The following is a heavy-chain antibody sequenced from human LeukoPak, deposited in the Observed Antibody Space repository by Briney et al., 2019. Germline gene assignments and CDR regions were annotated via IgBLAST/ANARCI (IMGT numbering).Heavy chain of an antibody. CDR1: GFTVSSNY. CDR2: ISGSGGST. CDR3: AKDEDSGSYFSYYYYYGMDV. D-gene: IGHD1-26*01. Sequence: PGGSLRLSCAASGFTVSSNYMSWVRQAPGKGLEWVSAISGSGGSTYYADSVKGRFTISRDNSKNTLYLQMNSLRAEDTAVYYCAKDEDSGSYFSYYYYYGMDVWGQGTTVTVSS. V-gene: IGHV3-23*01. J-gene: IGHJ6*02.